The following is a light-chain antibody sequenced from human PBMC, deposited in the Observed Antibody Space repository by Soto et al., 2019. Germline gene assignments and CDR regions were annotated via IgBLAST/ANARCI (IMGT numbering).Light chain of an antibody. J-gene: IGKJ3*01. Sequence: AIRMTQSPSSLSASTGDRVTITCRASQGISSYLAWYQQKPGKAPKLLIYAASTLQSGVPSRFSGSGSGTDFTLTFSCLQSEDFATYYCQQYYSYPPFTFGPGTKVYIK. V-gene: IGKV1-8*01. CDR2: AAS. CDR1: QGISSY. CDR3: QQYYSYPPFT.